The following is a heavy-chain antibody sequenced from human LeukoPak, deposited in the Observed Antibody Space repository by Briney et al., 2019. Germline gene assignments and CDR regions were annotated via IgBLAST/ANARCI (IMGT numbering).Heavy chain of an antibody. J-gene: IGHJ6*02. D-gene: IGHD3-9*01. V-gene: IGHV4-34*01. CDR1: GGSFSGYY. Sequence: SETLSLTCAVYGGSFSGYYWSWIRQPPGKGLGWIGEINHSGSTNYNPSLKSRVTMSVDTSKNQFSLKLSSVTAADTAVYYCARETLLTGYLTRDYYYYGMDVWGQGTTVTVSS. CDR2: INHSGST. CDR3: ARETLLTGYLTRDYYYYGMDV.